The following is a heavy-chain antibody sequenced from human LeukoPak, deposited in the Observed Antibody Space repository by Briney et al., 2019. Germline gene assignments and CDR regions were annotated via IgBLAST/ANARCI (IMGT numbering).Heavy chain of an antibody. D-gene: IGHD1-26*01. Sequence: PSETLSLTCAVYGGSFSGYYWSWIRQPPGKGLGWIGEINHSGSTNYNPSLKSRVTISVDTSKNQFSLKLSSVTAADTAVYYCARASLKRWAGDAFDIWGQGTMVTVSS. V-gene: IGHV4-34*01. J-gene: IGHJ3*02. CDR2: INHSGST. CDR3: ARASLKRWAGDAFDI. CDR1: GGSFSGYY.